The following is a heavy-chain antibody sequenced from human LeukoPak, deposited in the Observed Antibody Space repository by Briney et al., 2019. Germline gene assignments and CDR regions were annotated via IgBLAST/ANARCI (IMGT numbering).Heavy chain of an antibody. V-gene: IGHV3-30*02. J-gene: IGHJ4*02. CDR2: IRHDGSNT. CDR1: GLAFRIFG. CDR3: AKGKGSSALGY. D-gene: IGHD3-16*01. Sequence: GGSLRLSCATSGLAFRIFGMHWVRQAPGKGLEWVAFIRHDGSNTYYEDSVKGRFTISRDNSKNTMYLEMKSLRVEDTALYYCAKGKGSSALGYWGQGTLVTVSS.